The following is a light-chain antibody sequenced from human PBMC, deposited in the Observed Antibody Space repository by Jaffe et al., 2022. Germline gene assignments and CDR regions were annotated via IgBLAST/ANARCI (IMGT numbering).Light chain of an antibody. CDR2: GVS. CDR1: QSVRSNY. J-gene: IGKJ4*01. Sequence: EIVLTQSPGTLSLSPGESATLSCRASQSVRSNYLAWYQQKAGQAPRLLIYGVSTRATGIPDRFSGSGSGTDFTLTINRLEPEDFAVYYCQHYGNSPWLTFGGGTKVEIK. V-gene: IGKV3-20*01. CDR3: QHYGNSPWLT.